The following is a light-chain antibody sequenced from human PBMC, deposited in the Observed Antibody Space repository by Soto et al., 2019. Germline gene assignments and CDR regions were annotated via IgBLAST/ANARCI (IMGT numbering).Light chain of an antibody. CDR1: SSDVGGHNY. Sequence: QSALTQPRSVSGSPGQSVTISCTGTSSDVGGHNYVSWYQQRPGKAPKLMIYDVTKRPSGVPDRFSGSKSGNTASLAISGLQGEDEADYYCCSYAGSDTCVFGGGTKLTVL. V-gene: IGLV2-11*01. CDR2: DVT. CDR3: CSYAGSDTCV. J-gene: IGLJ3*02.